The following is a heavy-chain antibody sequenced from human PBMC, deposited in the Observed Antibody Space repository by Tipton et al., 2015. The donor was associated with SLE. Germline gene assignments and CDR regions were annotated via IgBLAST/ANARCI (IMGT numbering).Heavy chain of an antibody. CDR1: GDSISSGAYY. CDR2: IYYSGST. Sequence: TLSLTCTVSGDSISSGAYYWNWIRQHPGKGLEWIGHIYYSGSTKYNPSLKSRGTISVDKSNNQFSLRLSSVTAADTAVYYCAREGADDCLDYWGQGTLVTVSS. V-gene: IGHV4-31*03. CDR3: AREGADDCLDY. D-gene: IGHD2-21*02. J-gene: IGHJ4*02.